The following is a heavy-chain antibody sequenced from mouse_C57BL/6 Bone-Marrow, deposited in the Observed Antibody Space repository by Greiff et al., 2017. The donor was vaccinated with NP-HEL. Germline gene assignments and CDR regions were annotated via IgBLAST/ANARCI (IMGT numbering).Heavy chain of an antibody. D-gene: IGHD2-12*01. CDR2: IDPETGGT. Sequence: LVESGAELVRPGASVTLSCKASGYTFTDYEMHWVKQTPVHGLEWIGAIDPETGGTAYNQKFKGKAILTADKSSSTDYMELRSLTSEDSAVYYCTRAYYSIYYYAMDYWGQGTSVTVSS. CDR1: GYTFTDYE. V-gene: IGHV1-15*01. CDR3: TRAYYSIYYYAMDY. J-gene: IGHJ4*01.